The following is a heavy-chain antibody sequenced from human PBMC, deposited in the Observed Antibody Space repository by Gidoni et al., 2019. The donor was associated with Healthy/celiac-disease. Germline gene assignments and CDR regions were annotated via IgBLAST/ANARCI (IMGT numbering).Heavy chain of an antibody. Sequence: QVQLVESGGGVVQPGRSLRLSCAASGFTFSRYGMHWVRQAPGKGLEWVAVISYDGSNKYYADSVKGRFTISRDNSKNMLYLQMNSLRAEDTAVYYCAKVPYSNYVRGYYYYYGMDVWGQGTTVTVSS. J-gene: IGHJ6*02. CDR2: ISYDGSNK. V-gene: IGHV3-30*18. CDR3: AKVPYSNYVRGYYYYYGMDV. CDR1: GFTFSRYG. D-gene: IGHD4-4*01.